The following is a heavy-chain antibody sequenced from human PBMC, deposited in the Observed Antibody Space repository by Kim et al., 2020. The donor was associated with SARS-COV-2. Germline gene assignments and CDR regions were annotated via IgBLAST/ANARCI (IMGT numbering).Heavy chain of an antibody. V-gene: IGHV3-74*01. CDR3: ARRAYSSGWWYFDY. J-gene: IGHJ4*02. D-gene: IGHD6-19*01. Sequence: YRDSVKGRFTLSRDNAKNTLYLQMNSLRAEDTAVYYCARRAYSSGWWYFDYWGQGTLVTVSS.